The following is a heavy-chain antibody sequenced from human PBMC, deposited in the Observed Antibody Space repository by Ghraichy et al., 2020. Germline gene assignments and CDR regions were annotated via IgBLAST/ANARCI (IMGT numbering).Heavy chain of an antibody. CDR3: ARDLGGASWFDP. CDR1: GFTFSSYA. CDR2: ISGSGGST. Sequence: GGSLRLSCAASGFTFSSYAMSWVRQAPGKGLEWVSAISGSGGSTYYADSVKGRFTISRDNSKNTLYLQMNSLRAEDTAVYYCARDLGGASWFDPWGQGTLVTVSS. V-gene: IGHV3-23*01. D-gene: IGHD1-26*01. J-gene: IGHJ5*02.